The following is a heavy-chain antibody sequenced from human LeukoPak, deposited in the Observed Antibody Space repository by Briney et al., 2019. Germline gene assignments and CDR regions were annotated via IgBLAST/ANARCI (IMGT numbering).Heavy chain of an antibody. J-gene: IGHJ5*02. CDR3: ARDHLGSYPPRFDP. CDR2: ISSSGSTI. Sequence: GGSLRLSCAASGFTFSSYAMSWVRQAPGKGLEWVSYISSSGSTIYYADSVKGRFTISRDNAKNSLYLQMNSLRAEDTAVYYCARDHLGSYPPRFDPWGQGTLVTVSS. CDR1: GFTFSSYA. V-gene: IGHV3-48*04. D-gene: IGHD1-26*01.